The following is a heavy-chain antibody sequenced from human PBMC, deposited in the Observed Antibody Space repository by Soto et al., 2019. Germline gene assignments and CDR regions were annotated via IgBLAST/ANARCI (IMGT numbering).Heavy chain of an antibody. CDR3: ATAAHSPYGRVVYDY. D-gene: IGHD3-16*01. CDR1: GGTFSSYA. V-gene: IGHV1-69*13. Sequence: SVKVSCKASGGTFSSYAISWVRQAPGQGLEWMGGIIPIFGTANYAQKFQGRVTITADESTSTAYMELSSLRSEDTAVYYCATAAHSPYGRVVYDYWGQGWLVIVPS. J-gene: IGHJ4*02. CDR2: IIPIFGTA.